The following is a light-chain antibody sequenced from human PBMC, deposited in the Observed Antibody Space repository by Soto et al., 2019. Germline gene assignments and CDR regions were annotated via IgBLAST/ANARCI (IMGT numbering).Light chain of an antibody. CDR2: DTS. J-gene: IGKJ4*01. Sequence: EIGLTQSPATLSLSPGERATLSCRASQSVSRYLAWYQQKPGQAPRLVIHDTSTRATGVPDTFSGSGSGTEFTLTISSLEPEDFAMYYCQQRFSWPPTFGGGTHVEIK. CDR1: QSVSRY. CDR3: QQRFSWPPT. V-gene: IGKV3-11*01.